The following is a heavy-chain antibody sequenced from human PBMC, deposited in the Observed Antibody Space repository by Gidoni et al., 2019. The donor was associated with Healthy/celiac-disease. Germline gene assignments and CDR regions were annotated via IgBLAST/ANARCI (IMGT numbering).Heavy chain of an antibody. Sequence: QVQLVESGGGVVQPGRSLRLSCAASGFTFSSYAMHWVRQAPGKGLEWVAVISYDGSNKYYADSVKGRFTISRDNSKNTLYLQMNSLRAEDTAVYYCARDPDLQRYNYYGMDVWGQGTTVTVSS. D-gene: IGHD4-4*01. CDR3: ARDPDLQRYNYYGMDV. V-gene: IGHV3-30-3*01. CDR2: ISYDGSNK. J-gene: IGHJ6*02. CDR1: GFTFSSYA.